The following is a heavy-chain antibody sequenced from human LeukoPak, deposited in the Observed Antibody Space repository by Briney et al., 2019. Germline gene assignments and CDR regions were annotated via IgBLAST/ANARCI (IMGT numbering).Heavy chain of an antibody. CDR1: GGSISSGGYY. CDR3: ARDSSSHSITMVREGWFDP. J-gene: IGHJ5*02. Sequence: PSETLSLTCTVSGGSISSGGYYWSWIRQPPGKGLEWIGYIYHSGSTYYNPSLKSRVTISVDRSKNQFSLKLSSVTAADTAVYYCARDSSSHSITMVREGWFDPWGQGTLVTVSS. CDR2: IYHSGST. V-gene: IGHV4-30-2*01. D-gene: IGHD3-10*01.